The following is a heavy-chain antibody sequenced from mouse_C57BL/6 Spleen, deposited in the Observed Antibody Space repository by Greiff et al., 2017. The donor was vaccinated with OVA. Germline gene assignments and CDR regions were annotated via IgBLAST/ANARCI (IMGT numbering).Heavy chain of an antibody. CDR2: ISSGGDYI. V-gene: IGHV5-9-1*02. D-gene: IGHD1-3*01. CDR1: GFTFSSYA. CDR3: TRVKGYFDY. Sequence: DVMLVESGEGLVKPGGSLKLSCAASGFTFSSYAMSWVRQTPEKRLEWVAYISSGGDYIYYADTVKGRFTISRDNARNTLYLQMSSLKSEDTAMYYCTRVKGYFDYWGQGTTLTVSS. J-gene: IGHJ2*01.